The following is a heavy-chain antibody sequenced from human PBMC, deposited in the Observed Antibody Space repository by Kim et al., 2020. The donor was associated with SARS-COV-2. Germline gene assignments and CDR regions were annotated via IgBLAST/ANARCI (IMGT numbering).Heavy chain of an antibody. CDR3: ARAYYYDSSGSVD. D-gene: IGHD3-22*01. Sequence: SETLSLTCAVYGGSFSGYYWSWIRQPPGKGLEWIGEINHSGSTNYNPSLKSRVTISVDTSKNQFSLKLSSVTAADTAVYYCARAYYYDSSGSVDWGQGTLVTVSS. CDR2: INHSGST. J-gene: IGHJ4*02. CDR1: GGSFSGYY. V-gene: IGHV4-34*01.